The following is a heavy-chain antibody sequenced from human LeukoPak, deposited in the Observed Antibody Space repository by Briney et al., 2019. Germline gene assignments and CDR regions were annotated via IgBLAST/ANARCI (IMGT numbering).Heavy chain of an antibody. CDR1: GYTFTGYY. V-gene: IGHV1-2*06. J-gene: IGHJ4*02. Sequence: ASVTVSCTASGYTFTGYYMHWVRQAPGQGLEWMGRINPNSGGTNYAQKFQGRVTMTRDTSISTAYMELSRLRSDDTAVYYCARAPDCSSTSCYSGTFDYWGQGTLVTVSS. D-gene: IGHD2-2*01. CDR2: INPNSGGT. CDR3: ARAPDCSSTSCYSGTFDY.